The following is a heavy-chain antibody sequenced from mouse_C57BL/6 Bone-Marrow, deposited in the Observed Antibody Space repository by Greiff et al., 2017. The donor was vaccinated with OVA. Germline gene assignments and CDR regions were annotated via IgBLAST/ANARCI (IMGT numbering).Heavy chain of an antibody. Sequence: EVQVVESGPVLVKPGASVKMSCKASGYTFTDYYMNWVKQSHGKSLEWIGVINPYNGGTSYNQKFKGKATLTVDKSSSTAYMELNSLTSEDSAVYYCARWDSNSYYAMDYWGQGTSVTVSS. V-gene: IGHV1-19*01. CDR2: INPYNGGT. CDR1: GYTFTDYY. J-gene: IGHJ4*01. D-gene: IGHD2-5*01. CDR3: ARWDSNSYYAMDY.